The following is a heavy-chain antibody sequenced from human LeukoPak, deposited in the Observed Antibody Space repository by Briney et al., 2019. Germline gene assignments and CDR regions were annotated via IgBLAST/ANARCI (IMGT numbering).Heavy chain of an antibody. D-gene: IGHD6-6*01. J-gene: IGHJ3*02. CDR3: GTSPGAFDM. V-gene: IGHV3-9*01. Sequence: PGRSLRLSCAASGFTFDDYAMHWVRQAPGKGLEWVSGISWNSGIIGYAESVRGRFTISRDNAKNSLYLQMNSLRAEDTALYSCGTSPGAFDMWGQGTMVTVSS. CDR2: ISWNSGII. CDR1: GFTFDDYA.